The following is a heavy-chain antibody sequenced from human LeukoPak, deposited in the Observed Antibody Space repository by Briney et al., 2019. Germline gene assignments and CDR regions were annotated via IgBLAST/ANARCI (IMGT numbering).Heavy chain of an antibody. V-gene: IGHV4-39*07. D-gene: IGHD3-10*01. CDR2: IYYSGST. Sequence: PSETLSLTCTVSGGSISSSSYYWGWIRQPPGKGLEWIGSIYYSGSTYYNPSLKSRVTISVDTSKNQFSLKLSSVTAADTAVYYCARILNYYGSGSYGYAFDIWGQGTMVIVSS. J-gene: IGHJ3*02. CDR1: GGSISSSSYY. CDR3: ARILNYYGSGSYGYAFDI.